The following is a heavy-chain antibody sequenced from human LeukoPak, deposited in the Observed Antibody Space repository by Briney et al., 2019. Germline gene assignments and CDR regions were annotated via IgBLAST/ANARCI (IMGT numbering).Heavy chain of an antibody. J-gene: IGHJ3*02. Sequence: SETLSLTCTVSGGSISSYYWSWIRQPAGKGLEWIGRIYSSGNTNYNPSLESRVTMSIDTSKNQFSLKLTSVTAADTAVYYCARERGDLRGDAFDIWGQGTMVTVSS. V-gene: IGHV4-4*07. CDR1: GGSISSYY. D-gene: IGHD3-10*01. CDR3: ARERGDLRGDAFDI. CDR2: IYSSGNT.